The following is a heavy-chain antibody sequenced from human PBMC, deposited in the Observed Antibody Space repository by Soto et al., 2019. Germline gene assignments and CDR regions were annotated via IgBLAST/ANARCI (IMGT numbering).Heavy chain of an antibody. CDR3: ASSPRSRYYYYMDV. CDR2: IKQDGSEK. J-gene: IGHJ6*03. CDR1: GFTFSSYW. V-gene: IGHV3-7*01. Sequence: GGSLRLSCAASGFTFSSYWMSWVRQAPGKGLEWVANIKQDGSEKYYVDSVKGRFTISRDNAKNSLYLQMNSLRAEDTAVYYCASSPRSRYYYYMDVWGKGTTVTVSS.